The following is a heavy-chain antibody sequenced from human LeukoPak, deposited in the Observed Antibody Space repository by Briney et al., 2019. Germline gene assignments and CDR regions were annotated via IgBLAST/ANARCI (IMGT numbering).Heavy chain of an antibody. D-gene: IGHD3-22*01. CDR3: ARSGGLWLLTYYFDY. CDR1: GGSISSSSYY. CDR2: IYYSGST. Sequence: SPSETLSLTCTVSGGSISSSSYYWGWIRQPPGKGLEWIGSIYYSGSTYYNPSLKSRVTISVDTSKTQLSLKLSSVTAADTAVYFCARSGGLWLLTYYFDYWGQGTLVTVSS. V-gene: IGHV4-39*07. J-gene: IGHJ4*02.